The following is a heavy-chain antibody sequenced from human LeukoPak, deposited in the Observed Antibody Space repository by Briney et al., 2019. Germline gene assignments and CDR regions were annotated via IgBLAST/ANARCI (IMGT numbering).Heavy chain of an antibody. V-gene: IGHV4-59*12. J-gene: IGHJ4*02. CDR2: IYYSGST. CDR3: ARDSPGDEPW. Sequence: SETLSLTCTVSGGSISSYYWSWIRQPPGKGLEWIGYIYYSGSTYYNPSLKSRVTISVDTSKNQFSLKLSSVTAADTAVYYCARDSPGDEPWWGQGTLVTVSS. D-gene: IGHD4-17*01. CDR1: GGSISSYY.